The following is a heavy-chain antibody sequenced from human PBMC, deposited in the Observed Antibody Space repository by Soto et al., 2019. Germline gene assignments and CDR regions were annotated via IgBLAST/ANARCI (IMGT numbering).Heavy chain of an antibody. J-gene: IGHJ4*02. CDR2: INPSSENT. V-gene: IGHV1-46*03. D-gene: IGHD3-22*01. CDR3: ARGSVNKPFFDSSGFPFDS. Sequence: ASVKVSCKASGYTFTTYYMHWVRQAPGQGLEWMGIINPSSENTIYAQNFQGRVTMTTDRSTSTVYMDLSSLRSEDTAVYYCARGSVNKPFFDSSGFPFDSWGLGTLVTVSS. CDR1: GYTFTTYY.